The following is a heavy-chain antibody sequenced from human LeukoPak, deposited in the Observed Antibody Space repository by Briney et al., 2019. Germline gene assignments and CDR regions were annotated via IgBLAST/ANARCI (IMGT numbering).Heavy chain of an antibody. J-gene: IGHJ4*02. CDR3: ARIRFLEWFFDY. CDR1: GGSISSYH. Sequence: PSETLSLTRTVSGGSISSYHWSWIRQPPGKGLEWIGYIYYSGSTNYNPSLKSRVTISVDTSKNQFSLKLSSVTAADTAVYYCARIRFLEWFFDYWGQGTPVTVSS. CDR2: IYYSGST. D-gene: IGHD3-3*01. V-gene: IGHV4-59*01.